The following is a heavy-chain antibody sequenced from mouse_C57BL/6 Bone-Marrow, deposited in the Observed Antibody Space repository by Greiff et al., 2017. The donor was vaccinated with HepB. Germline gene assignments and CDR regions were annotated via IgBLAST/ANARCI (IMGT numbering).Heavy chain of an antibody. V-gene: IGHV1-82*01. CDR3: ATGGVRYFDY. J-gene: IGHJ2*01. CDR1: GYAFSSSW. CDR2: IYPGDGDT. Sequence: VQLQQSGAELMKPGASVKISCKASGYAFSSSWMNWVKQRPGKGLEWIGRIYPGDGDTNYNGKFKGKATLTADKSSSTAYMQLSSLTSEDSAVYFCATGGVRYFDYWGQGTTLTVSS. D-gene: IGHD2-2*01.